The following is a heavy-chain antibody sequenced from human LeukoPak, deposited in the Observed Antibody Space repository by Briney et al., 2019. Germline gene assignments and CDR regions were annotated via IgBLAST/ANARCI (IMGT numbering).Heavy chain of an antibody. CDR1: GFTFSSYW. J-gene: IGHJ4*02. CDR3: ARARDSSWDY. Sequence: PGGSLGLSCAASGFTFSSYWMSWVRQAPGKGLEWVANIKDDGGEKYYVDSVKGRLTISRDDAKNSLYLQMNSLRAEDTAVYYCARARDSSWDYWGQGTLVTVSS. D-gene: IGHD6-13*01. CDR2: IKDDGGEK. V-gene: IGHV3-7*03.